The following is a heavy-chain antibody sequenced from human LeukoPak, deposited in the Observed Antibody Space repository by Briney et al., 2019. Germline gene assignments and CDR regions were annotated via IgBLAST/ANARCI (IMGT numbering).Heavy chain of an antibody. D-gene: IGHD3-9*01. V-gene: IGHV3-21*01. CDR2: ISSSSSYI. J-gene: IGHJ5*02. Sequence: GGSLRLSCAAYGFTFSSYSMNWVRQAPGKGLEWVSSISSSSSYIYYADSVKGRFTISRDNANNSLYLQMNSLRAEDTAVYYCARDQRPVLRYFDWLLKENWFDPWGQGTLVTVSS. CDR1: GFTFSSYS. CDR3: ARDQRPVLRYFDWLLKENWFDP.